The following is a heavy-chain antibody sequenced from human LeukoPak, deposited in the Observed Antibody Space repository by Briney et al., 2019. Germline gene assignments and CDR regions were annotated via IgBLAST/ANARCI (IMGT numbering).Heavy chain of an antibody. D-gene: IGHD2-15*01. Sequence: GGSLRLSCAASGFTFSSYAMSWVRQAPGKGLEWASAISGSGGSTYYADYVKGRFTISRDNSKNTLYLHVNSLRAEDTAIYYCAKDRPVGYCSGGSCYSEKWFDPWGQGSLVTVSS. CDR1: GFTFSSYA. CDR3: AKDRPVGYCSGGSCYSEKWFDP. J-gene: IGHJ5*02. V-gene: IGHV3-23*01. CDR2: ISGSGGST.